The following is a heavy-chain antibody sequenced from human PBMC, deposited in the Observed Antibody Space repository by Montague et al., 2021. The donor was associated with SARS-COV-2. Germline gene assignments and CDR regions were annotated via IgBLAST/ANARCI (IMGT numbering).Heavy chain of an antibody. D-gene: IGHD1-14*01. CDR3: VRGFRNGPFDV. Sequence: SLRLSWAASGSTFDDYGMSWVRQGPGKGLEWVSGVTRNGDSTDFADSVKGRFTISRDNAKNSLYLQMNSLRAEDTALYYCVRGFRNGPFDVWGQGTLVSVSS. J-gene: IGHJ4*02. CDR2: VTRNGDST. V-gene: IGHV3-20*04. CDR1: GSTFDDYG.